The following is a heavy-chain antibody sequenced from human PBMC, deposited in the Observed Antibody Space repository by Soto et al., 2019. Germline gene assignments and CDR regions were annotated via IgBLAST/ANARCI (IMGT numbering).Heavy chain of an antibody. J-gene: IGHJ4*02. Sequence: PGGSLRLSCAASGFTFSTYGMSWVRQAPGKGLEWVSGISGSAGSTSYADSVKGRFTISRDNSKNTLSLQLNSLRAEDTAIFYCAKAPYSGYCSSTSCFFDFWGQGTLVTVSS. D-gene: IGHD2-2*01. CDR3: AKAPYSGYCSSTSCFFDF. CDR2: ISGSAGST. V-gene: IGHV3-23*01. CDR1: GFTFSTYG.